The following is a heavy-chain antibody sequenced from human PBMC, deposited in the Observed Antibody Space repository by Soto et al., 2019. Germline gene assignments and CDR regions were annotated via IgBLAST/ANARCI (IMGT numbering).Heavy chain of an antibody. V-gene: IGHV3-7*01. Sequence: PGGSLRLSCAASGFTFSTYWMDWVRQTPGKGLEWVANINQDGSEKNYEDSVKGRFTIYRDNAKDSLYLQMSSLTAEDSALYYCSRSLDSWGQGTLVTVSS. CDR2: INQDGSEK. J-gene: IGHJ4*02. CDR1: GFTFSTYW. CDR3: SRSLDS.